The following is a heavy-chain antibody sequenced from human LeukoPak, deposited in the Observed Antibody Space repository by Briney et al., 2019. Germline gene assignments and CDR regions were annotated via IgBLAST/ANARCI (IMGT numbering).Heavy chain of an antibody. CDR2: IYYSGST. V-gene: IGHV4-59*01. D-gene: IGHD6-13*01. J-gene: IGHJ5*02. CDR3: AREKRIAAAGPPPRWFDP. Sequence: SETLSLTCTVSGGSISSYYWSWFRQPPGKGLEWIGYIYYSGSTNYNPSLKSRVTISVDTSKNQFSLKLSSVTAADTAVYYCAREKRIAAAGPPPRWFDPWGQGTLVTVSS. CDR1: GGSISSYY.